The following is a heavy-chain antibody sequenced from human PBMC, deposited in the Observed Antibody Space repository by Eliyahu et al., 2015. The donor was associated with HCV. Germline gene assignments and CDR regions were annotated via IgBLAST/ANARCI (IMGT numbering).Heavy chain of an antibody. J-gene: IGHJ6*02. CDR3: ARDRVGLRGNYYYYGMDV. Sequence: QVQLVQSGAEVKKPGASVKVSCKASGYTXTSYAMHWVRQAPGQRXEWMGWINAGNGNTKYSQKFQGRVTITRDTSASTAYMELSSLRSEDTAVYYCARDRVGLRGNYYYYGMDVWGQGTTVTVSS. D-gene: IGHD1-1*01. V-gene: IGHV1-3*01. CDR1: GYTXTSYA. CDR2: INAGNGNT.